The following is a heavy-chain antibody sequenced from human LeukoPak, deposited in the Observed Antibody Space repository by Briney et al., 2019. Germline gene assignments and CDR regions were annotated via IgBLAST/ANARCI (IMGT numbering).Heavy chain of an antibody. J-gene: IGHJ3*02. CDR2: ISSSDNTR. V-gene: IGHV3-11*04. CDR1: GFTFSDYY. Sequence: PGGSLRLSCAASGFTFSDYYMGWVRQAPGKGLEWVSYISSSDNTRYYADSVKGRFTIPRDNAKNSLYLQMNSLRAEDTAVYYCARALHDAFDIWGQGTMVTVSS. CDR3: ARALHDAFDI.